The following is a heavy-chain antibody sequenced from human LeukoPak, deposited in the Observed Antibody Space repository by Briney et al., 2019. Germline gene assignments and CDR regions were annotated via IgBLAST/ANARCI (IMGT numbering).Heavy chain of an antibody. J-gene: IGHJ5*02. CDR2: IGTAGDT. CDR3: ARARDPAGVRSSILFGGLDP. V-gene: IGHV3-13*01. CDR1: GFTFSSYD. D-gene: IGHD6-13*01. Sequence: GGSLRPSCAASGFTFSSYDMHWVRQATGKGLEWVSAIGTAGDTYYPGSVKGRFTISRENAKNSLYLQMNSLRAGDTAVYYCARARDPAGVRSSILFGGLDPWGQGTLVTVSS.